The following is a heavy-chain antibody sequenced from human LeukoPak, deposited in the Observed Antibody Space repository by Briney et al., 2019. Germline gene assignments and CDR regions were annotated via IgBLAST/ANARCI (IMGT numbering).Heavy chain of an antibody. V-gene: IGHV4-39*07. CDR2: IYYSGST. CDR3: ARDVSRLRFLEWLFEGAFDI. D-gene: IGHD3-3*01. CDR1: GGSTSSSSYY. Sequence: PSETLSLTCTVSGGSTSSSSYYWGWIRQPPGKGLEWIGSIYYSGSTYYNPSLKSRVTISVDTSKNQFSLKLSSVTAADTAVYYCARDVSRLRFLEWLFEGAFDIWGQGTMVTVSS. J-gene: IGHJ3*02.